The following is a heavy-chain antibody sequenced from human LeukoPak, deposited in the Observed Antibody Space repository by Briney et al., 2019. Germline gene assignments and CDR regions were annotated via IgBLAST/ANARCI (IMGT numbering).Heavy chain of an antibody. CDR2: IYYSGST. CDR3: ARLDSSSWYYFDY. CDR1: GGSISSGDYY. Sequence: SETLSLTCTVSGGSISSGDYYWSWIRQPPGKGLEWIGYIYYSGSTNYNPSLKSRVTISVDTSKNQFSLKLSSVTAADTAVYYCARLDSSSWYYFDYWGQGTLVTVSS. J-gene: IGHJ4*02. D-gene: IGHD6-13*01. V-gene: IGHV4-61*08.